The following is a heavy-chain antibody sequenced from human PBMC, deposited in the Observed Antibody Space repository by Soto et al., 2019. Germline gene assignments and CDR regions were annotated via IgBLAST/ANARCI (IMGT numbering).Heavy chain of an antibody. Sequence: QVQLQESGPGLVKPSQTLSLTCTVSGGSISSGGYYWSWIRQHPGKGLEWIGYIYYSGSTYYNPYFKSRHTISLATSKNPFPLKMSSLTAADTAVYSCARGGGCISTSCYSGYYYGMDVWGQGTTVTVSS. J-gene: IGHJ6*02. V-gene: IGHV4-31*03. CDR3: ARGGGCISTSCYSGYYYGMDV. CDR1: GGSISSGGYY. D-gene: IGHD2-2*01. CDR2: IYYSGST.